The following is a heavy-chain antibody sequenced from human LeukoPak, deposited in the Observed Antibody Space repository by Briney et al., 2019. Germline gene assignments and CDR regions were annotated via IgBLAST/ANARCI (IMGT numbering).Heavy chain of an antibody. V-gene: IGHV1-69*13. D-gene: IGHD3-3*01. J-gene: IGHJ4*01. Sequence: SVKVSCKASGGTFSSYAISWVRQAPGQGLEWMGGIIPIFGTADYAQKFQGRVTITADESTSTAYMELSSLRSEDTAVYYCASRVVIDRYFDYWGQGTLVTVSS. CDR3: ASRVVIDRYFDY. CDR1: GGTFSSYA. CDR2: IIPIFGTA.